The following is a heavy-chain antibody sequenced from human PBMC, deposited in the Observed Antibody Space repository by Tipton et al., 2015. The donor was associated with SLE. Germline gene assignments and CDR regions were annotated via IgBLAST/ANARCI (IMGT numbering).Heavy chain of an antibody. J-gene: IGHJ6*02. V-gene: IGHV3-11*06. CDR3: ARGGLVSQNFYFYGLDI. CDR1: CGSFSGYY. Sequence: SLRLSCAVYCGSFSGYYWSWIRQAPGKGLEWVAYIGSSSSHIYYTDSVKGRFTISRDNAENSLDLQMNSLRADDSAVYFCARGGLVSQNFYFYGLDIWGQGTTVTVSS. CDR2: IGSSSSHI.